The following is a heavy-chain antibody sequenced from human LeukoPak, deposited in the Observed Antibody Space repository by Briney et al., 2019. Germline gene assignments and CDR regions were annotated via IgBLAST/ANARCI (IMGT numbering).Heavy chain of an antibody. CDR2: ILDHGSNE. V-gene: IGHV3-30*18. CDR3: AKNYYGAGIDSFDI. D-gene: IGHD3-10*01. Sequence: GGSLRLSCAASGLTFRNYGMNWVRQGPGKRLEWVALILDHGSNEYYADSVKGRFTISRDNSKNTLYLQMNSLRADDTAVYYCAKNYYGAGIDSFDIWGQGTLVTVSS. J-gene: IGHJ3*02. CDR1: GLTFRNYG.